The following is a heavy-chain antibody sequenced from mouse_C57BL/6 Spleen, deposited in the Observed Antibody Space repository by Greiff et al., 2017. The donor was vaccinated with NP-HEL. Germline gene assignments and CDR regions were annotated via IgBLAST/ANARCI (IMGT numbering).Heavy chain of an antibody. Sequence: VQLQQPGAELVRPGSSVKLSCKASGYTFTSYWMHWVKQRPIQGLEWIGNIDPSDSETHYNQKFKDKATLTVDKSSSTAYMQLSSLKSEDYAVYYCARRGVTGSAMDYWGQGTSVTVSS. CDR3: ARRGVTGSAMDY. J-gene: IGHJ4*01. CDR2: IDPSDSET. D-gene: IGHD4-1*01. V-gene: IGHV1-52*01. CDR1: GYTFTSYW.